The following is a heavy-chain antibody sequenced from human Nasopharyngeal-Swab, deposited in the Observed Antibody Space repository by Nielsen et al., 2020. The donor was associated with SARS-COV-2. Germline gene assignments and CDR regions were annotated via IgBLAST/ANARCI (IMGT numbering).Heavy chain of an antibody. Sequence: VRQMPGKGLEWVSYISSSSSTIYYADSVKGRFTISRDNAKNSLYLQMNSLRAEDTAVYYCARVRGYCSGGACYVYYYMDVWGKGTTVTVSS. D-gene: IGHD2-15*01. CDR3: ARVRGYCSGGACYVYYYMDV. J-gene: IGHJ6*03. CDR2: ISSSSSTI. V-gene: IGHV3-48*04.